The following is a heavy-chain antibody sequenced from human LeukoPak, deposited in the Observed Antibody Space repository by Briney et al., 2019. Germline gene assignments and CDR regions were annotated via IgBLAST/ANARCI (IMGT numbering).Heavy chain of an antibody. V-gene: IGHV3-15*01. CDR2: IQTKTDGGAA. CDR1: GFTFINAY. Sequence: GGSLRLSCKASGFTFINAYMTWVRQAPGKGLEWVGRIQTKTDGGAADYAAPVKGRITISRDDSQNTVYLQMNSLTIEDTGVYYCTRPLGGTDIFDYWGQGALVSVSS. J-gene: IGHJ4*02. CDR3: TRPLGGTDIFDY. D-gene: IGHD6-19*01.